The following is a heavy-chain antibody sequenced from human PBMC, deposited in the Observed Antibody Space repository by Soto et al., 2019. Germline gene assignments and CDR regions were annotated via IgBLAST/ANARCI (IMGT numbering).Heavy chain of an antibody. D-gene: IGHD6-6*01. J-gene: IGHJ4*02. CDR2: IRSKAYGGTT. CDR3: TRDINLGRQLVGY. Sequence: GGSLRLSCTASGFTFGDYAMSWFRQAPGKGLEWVGFIRSKAYGGTTEYAASVKGRFTISRDDSKSIAYLQMNSLKTEDTAVYYCTRDINLGRQLVGYWAQRTLVTVSS. CDR1: GFTFGDYA. V-gene: IGHV3-49*03.